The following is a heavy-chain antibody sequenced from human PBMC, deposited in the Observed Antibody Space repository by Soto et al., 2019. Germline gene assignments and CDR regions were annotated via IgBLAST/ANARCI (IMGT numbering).Heavy chain of an antibody. Sequence: EVHLGESGGDLVQPGGSLRLSCAASGFTFRNYDMAWVRKAPGKGLEWISLITTSGPNMYYADSVRGRFTISRDNAKDSLYLQMHSLRAEDTAVYFCVRDKGSEPLLRPIWGQGTTVIVSS. CDR1: GFTFRNYD. CDR2: ITTSGPNM. CDR3: VRDKGSEPLLRPI. D-gene: IGHD3-9*01. V-gene: IGHV3-48*01. J-gene: IGHJ3*02.